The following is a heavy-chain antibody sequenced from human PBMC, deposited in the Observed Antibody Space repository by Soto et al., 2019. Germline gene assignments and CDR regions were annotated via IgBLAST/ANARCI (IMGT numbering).Heavy chain of an antibody. J-gene: IGHJ4*02. Sequence: QVQLVQSGAEVKKPGSSMKVSCTTSGGTFNSYTISWVRQAPGQGLEWMGEINPIFGTANYVQKFQDRVTITADRSTNTAYMELSSLRSDATAVYYCTTQPLRGREYYFFDHWGQGTQATVSS. CDR2: INPIFGTA. CDR1: GGTFNSYT. D-gene: IGHD3-16*01. CDR3: TTQPLRGREYYFFDH. V-gene: IGHV1-69*06.